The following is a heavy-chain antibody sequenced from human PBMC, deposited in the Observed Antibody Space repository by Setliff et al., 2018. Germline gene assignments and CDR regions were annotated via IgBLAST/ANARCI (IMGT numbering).Heavy chain of an antibody. CDR3: ARTDGTNLGYFDN. J-gene: IGHJ4*02. V-gene: IGHV3-7*03. D-gene: IGHD2-8*01. CDR2: INQRESAK. Sequence: PGESLKISCETSGFTFSDSGMQWVRQAPGRGLEWVANINQRESAKLYVDSVKGRFTISRDNAENSLYLQMTSLRAEDTAVYYCARTDGTNLGYFDNWGQGTLVTVSS. CDR1: GFTFSDSG.